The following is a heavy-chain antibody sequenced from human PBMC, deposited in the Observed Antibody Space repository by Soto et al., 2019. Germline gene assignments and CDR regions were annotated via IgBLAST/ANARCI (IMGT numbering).Heavy chain of an antibody. D-gene: IGHD6-19*01. CDR3: ARETKYIAVAGNWFDP. CDR2: IYHSGST. CDR1: SGSISSSNW. Sequence: SETLSLTCAVSSGSISSSNWWNWVRQPPGKGLEWIGEIYHSGSTNYNPSLKSRVTISVDKSKNQFSLKLSSVTAADTAVYYCARETKYIAVAGNWFDPWGQGTLVTVSS. J-gene: IGHJ5*02. V-gene: IGHV4-4*02.